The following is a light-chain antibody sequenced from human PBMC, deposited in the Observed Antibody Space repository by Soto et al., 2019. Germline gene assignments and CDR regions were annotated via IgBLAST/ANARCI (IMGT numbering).Light chain of an antibody. V-gene: IGKV3D-15*01. Sequence: EILLTHSPSTLSLSPGEGVTLSCRAIQSVTVNSLAWYQQKPGQAPRLLIYAASTRDTAVPDRFTGSGSGTDFALTISSLQSEDFEVYYCQQYNNWPYTFGQGTKVDIK. CDR1: QSVTVN. CDR3: QQYNNWPYT. J-gene: IGKJ2*01. CDR2: AAS.